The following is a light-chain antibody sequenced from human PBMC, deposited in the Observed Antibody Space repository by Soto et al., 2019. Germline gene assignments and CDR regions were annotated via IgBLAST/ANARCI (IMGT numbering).Light chain of an antibody. CDR1: SSDVGGYNF. CDR2: EVS. Sequence: QSLLPQPASVFGSPGQSITFSCSGTSSDVGGYNFVSWYQQHPGKAPKLMIYEVSSRPSGVSNRFSGSKSGNTACLTISRLQPEDEADYYCSSYTTSTTVVFGTGTKLTLL. J-gene: IGLJ1*01. CDR3: SSYTTSTTVV. V-gene: IGLV2-14*03.